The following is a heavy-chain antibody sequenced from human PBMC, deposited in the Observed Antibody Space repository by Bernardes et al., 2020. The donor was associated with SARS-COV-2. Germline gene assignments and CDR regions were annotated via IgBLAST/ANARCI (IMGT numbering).Heavy chain of an antibody. CDR3: ARGLVIFGVVYRSVRFDP. Sequence: SETLSLTCAVYGGSFSGYYWSWIRQPPGKGLEWIGEINHSGSTNYNPSLKSRVTISVDTSKNQFSLKLSSVTAADTAVYYCARGLVIFGVVYRSVRFDPWGQGTLVTVSS. CDR2: INHSGST. V-gene: IGHV4-34*01. D-gene: IGHD3-3*01. CDR1: GGSFSGYY. J-gene: IGHJ5*02.